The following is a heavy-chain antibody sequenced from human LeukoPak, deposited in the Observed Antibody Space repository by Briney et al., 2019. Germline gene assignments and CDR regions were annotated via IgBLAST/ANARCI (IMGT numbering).Heavy chain of an antibody. CDR3: AKDSGFIAVAGLDY. CDR2: ISGSGGST. Sequence: GGSLRLSWAAAGFTFSSYAMSWVRQAPGKGLEWVSAISGSGGSTYYADSVKGRFTISRDNSKNTLYLQMNSLRAEDTAVYYCAKDSGFIAVAGLDYWGQGTLVTVSS. D-gene: IGHD6-19*01. V-gene: IGHV3-23*01. CDR1: GFTFSSYA. J-gene: IGHJ4*02.